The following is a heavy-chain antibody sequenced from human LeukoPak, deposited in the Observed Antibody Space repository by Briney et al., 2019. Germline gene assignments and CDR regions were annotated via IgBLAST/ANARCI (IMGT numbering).Heavy chain of an antibody. V-gene: IGHV3-23*01. D-gene: IGHD3-22*01. CDR1: GFTFSSYG. CDR2: ISGGDGTT. J-gene: IGHJ1*01. Sequence: GGSLRLSCEASGFTFSSYGMSWVRQAPGKGLEWVSAISGGDGTTYYADSVRGRFTISRDNSKNTLYLQMNSLRAEDTAVYHCAKDYYDRSGYYREYFQRWGQGTLVTVSS. CDR3: AKDYYDRSGYYREYFQR.